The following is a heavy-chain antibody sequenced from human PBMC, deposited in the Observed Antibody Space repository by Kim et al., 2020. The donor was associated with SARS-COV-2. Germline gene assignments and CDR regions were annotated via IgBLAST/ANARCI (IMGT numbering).Heavy chain of an antibody. J-gene: IGHJ4*02. V-gene: IGHV4-34*01. Sequence: PALKSRVTLSVDTSKNQFSLKLSSVTAADTSVYYCVLYCGGDCYSYYFDYWGQGTLVTVSS. CDR3: VLYCGGDCYSYYFDY. D-gene: IGHD2-21*02.